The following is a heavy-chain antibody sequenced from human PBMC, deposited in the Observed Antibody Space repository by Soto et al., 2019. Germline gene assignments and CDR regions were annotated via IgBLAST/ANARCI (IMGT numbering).Heavy chain of an antibody. CDR3: ARGGGKYYDFWSGYHHDAFDI. V-gene: IGHV4-30-4*01. D-gene: IGHD3-3*01. CDR1: GGSISSGDYY. J-gene: IGHJ3*02. CDR2: IYYSGST. Sequence: TLSLTCTVSGGSISSGDYYWSWIRQPPGKGLEWIGYIYYSGSTYYNPSLKSRVTISVDTSKNQFSLKLSSVTAADTAVYYCARGGGKYYDFWSGYHHDAFDIWGQGTMVTVSS.